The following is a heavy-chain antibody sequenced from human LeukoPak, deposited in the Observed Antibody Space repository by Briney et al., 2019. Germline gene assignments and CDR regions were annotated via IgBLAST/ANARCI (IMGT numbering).Heavy chain of an antibody. Sequence: ASVKVSCKASGYTFTSYYMHWVRQAPGQGLEWMGIINPSGGSTSYAQKFQGRVTITRNTSISTAYMELSSLRSEDTAVYYCARGSGWYLAPPFFDYWGQGTLVTVSS. J-gene: IGHJ4*02. CDR3: ARGSGWYLAPPFFDY. CDR2: INPSGGST. V-gene: IGHV1-46*01. CDR1: GYTFTSYY. D-gene: IGHD6-19*01.